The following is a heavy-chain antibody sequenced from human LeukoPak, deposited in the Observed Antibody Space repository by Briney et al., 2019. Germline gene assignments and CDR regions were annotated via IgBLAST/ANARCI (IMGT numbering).Heavy chain of an antibody. J-gene: IGHJ5*02. Sequence: SEALSLTCAVSGDSISSGAYSWSWIRQPPGKGLEWIGYIFRTGHTYYTPSLKSRVTISVDTSKNQFSLKLTSMTVADTAVYYCAREFWVANAPGSCVDPWGQGIPVTVSS. D-gene: IGHD3-16*01. CDR2: IFRTGHT. CDR3: AREFWVANAPGSCVDP. V-gene: IGHV4-30-2*01. CDR1: GDSISSGAYS.